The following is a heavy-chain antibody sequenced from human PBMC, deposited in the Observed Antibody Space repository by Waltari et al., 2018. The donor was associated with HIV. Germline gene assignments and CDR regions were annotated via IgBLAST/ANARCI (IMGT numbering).Heavy chain of an antibody. Sequence: QIRLFQSGHEVRKPGDSVTVSCKTSGYTFFTYHVTWVRQSLGQRPEWMGGITRYSANTNYTRESQGRVTLTTDAAASIAYLQLRDLRVDDTAIYFCTRGHIWGSYRYFDYWGPGTRVTVS. CDR3: TRGHIWGSYRYFDY. CDR1: GYTFFTYH. CDR2: ITRYSANT. D-gene: IGHD3-16*02. J-gene: IGHJ4*02. V-gene: IGHV1-18*01.